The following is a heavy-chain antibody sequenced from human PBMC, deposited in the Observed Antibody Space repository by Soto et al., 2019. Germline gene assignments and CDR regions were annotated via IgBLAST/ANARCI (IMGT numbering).Heavy chain of an antibody. J-gene: IGHJ6*02. Sequence: SETLSLTCAVSGGSIISSNLWSWDRQPPGQGLEWIGEIYHSGSTNYNPSFKSRVTISVDKSKNQFSLKLSSVTAADTAVYYCARADTMVRGVPYYYYGMDVWGQGTTVT. CDR3: ARADTMVRGVPYYYYGMDV. V-gene: IGHV4-4*02. CDR1: GGSIISSNL. D-gene: IGHD3-10*01. CDR2: IYHSGST.